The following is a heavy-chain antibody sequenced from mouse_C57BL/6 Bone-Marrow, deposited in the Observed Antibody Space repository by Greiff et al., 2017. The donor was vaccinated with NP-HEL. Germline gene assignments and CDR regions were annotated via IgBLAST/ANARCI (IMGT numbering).Heavy chain of an antibody. D-gene: IGHD3-1*01. Sequence: VQLKESEGGLVQPGSSMKLSCTASGFTFSDYYMAWVRQVPEKGLEWVANINYDGSSTYYLDSLKSRFIISRDNAKNILYLQMSSLKSEDTATYYCARASEAFYAMDYWGQGTSVTVSS. V-gene: IGHV5-16*01. CDR3: ARASEAFYAMDY. J-gene: IGHJ4*01. CDR2: INYDGSST. CDR1: GFTFSDYY.